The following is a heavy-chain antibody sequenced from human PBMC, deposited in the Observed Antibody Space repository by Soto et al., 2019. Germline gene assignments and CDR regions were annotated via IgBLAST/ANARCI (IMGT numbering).Heavy chain of an antibody. V-gene: IGHV6-1*01. CDR2: TYYRSKWYD. Sequence: SQTLSLTCAISGDSVSSNSATWNWIRQSPSRGLEWLGRTYYRSKWYDDYAVSVKSRISINPDTSKNQFSLQLNSVTPEDTAVYYCARDPGAGRADSYYSRALDVGGQGTLV. CDR3: ARDPGAGRADSYYSRALDV. CDR1: GDSVSSNSAT. D-gene: IGHD2-15*01. J-gene: IGHJ3*01.